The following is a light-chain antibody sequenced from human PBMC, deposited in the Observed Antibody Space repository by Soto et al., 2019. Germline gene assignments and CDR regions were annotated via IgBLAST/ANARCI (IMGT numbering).Light chain of an antibody. CDR1: QSINNW. CDR3: QQYGSFT. J-gene: IGKJ3*01. V-gene: IGKV1-5*01. Sequence: DIQMTQSPSALSASVGDRVTITCRASQSINNWLAWYQQKPGKAPELLIYGASSRATGIPDRFSGSGSGTDFTLTISRLEPEDFAVYYCQQYGSFTFGPGTKVDIK. CDR2: GAS.